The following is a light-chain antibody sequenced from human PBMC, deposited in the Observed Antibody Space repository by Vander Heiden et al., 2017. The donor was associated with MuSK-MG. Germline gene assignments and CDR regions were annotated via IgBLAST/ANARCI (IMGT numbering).Light chain of an antibody. V-gene: IGKV1-33*01. CDR3: QQDDNLPST. CDR1: QDISNY. Sequence: DIQMTQSPSSLSASVGHRVTITCQASQDISNYLNWYQQKPGKAPKLLIYDASNLETGVPSRFSGSGSGTDFSFTISSLQPEDIATYFCQQDDNLPSTFGQGTMLEIK. CDR2: DAS. J-gene: IGKJ2*02.